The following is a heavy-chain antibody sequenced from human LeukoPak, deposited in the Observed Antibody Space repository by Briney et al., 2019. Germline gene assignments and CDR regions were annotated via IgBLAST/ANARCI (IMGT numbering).Heavy chain of an antibody. CDR3: ARGLSGYASSLGY. CDR1: GFTFSSYW. CDR2: INSDGGST. Sequence: GGSLRLSCAASGFTFSSYWMHWVRHAPGKGLVWVSRINSDGGSTSYADSVRGRFSISRDNAKNTLYLQMNSLRAEDTAVYYCARGLSGYASSLGYWGQGTLVTVSA. D-gene: IGHD6-6*01. J-gene: IGHJ4*02. V-gene: IGHV3-74*01.